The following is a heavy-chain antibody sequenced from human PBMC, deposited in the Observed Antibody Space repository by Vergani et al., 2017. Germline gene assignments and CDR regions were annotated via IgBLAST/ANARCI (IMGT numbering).Heavy chain of an antibody. CDR1: GGTFSSYA. J-gene: IGHJ6*02. D-gene: IGHD2-8*01. V-gene: IGHV1-69*15. CDR3: ARDHCTNGVCPIVRGMDV. Sequence: QVQLVQSGAEVKKPGSSVKVSCKASGGTFSSYAISWVRQAPGQGLEWMGRIIPIFGTANYAQKFQGRVTITADESTSTAYMELSSLRSEDTAVYYCARDHCTNGVCPIVRGMDVWGQGTTVTVSS. CDR2: IIPIFGTA.